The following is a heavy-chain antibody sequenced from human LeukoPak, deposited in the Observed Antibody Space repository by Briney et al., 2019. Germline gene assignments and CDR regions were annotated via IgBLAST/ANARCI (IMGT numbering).Heavy chain of an antibody. CDR2: IYCSGSP. J-gene: IGHJ5*02. Sequence: PSETLSLTCTVSGGSISRSSYYWAWLRQPPGKGLEWIGHIYCSGSPYYSPSLKGRVTISVDPSKNQCSLKMSYVTAADTAVYHCATFEGATWGQGTLVTVSS. D-gene: IGHD4/OR15-4a*01. CDR1: GGSISRSSYY. CDR3: ATFEGAT. V-gene: IGHV4-39*01.